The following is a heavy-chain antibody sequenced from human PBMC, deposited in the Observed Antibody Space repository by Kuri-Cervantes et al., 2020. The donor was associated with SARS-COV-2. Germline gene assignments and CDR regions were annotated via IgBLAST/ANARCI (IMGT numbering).Heavy chain of an antibody. CDR1: GGSISSSSYY. J-gene: IGHJ3*02. V-gene: IGHV4-39*02. CDR2: IYYSGST. CDR3: AREWGPHDAFDI. Sequence: SETLSLTCTVSGGSISSSSYYWGWIRQPPGKGLEWIGSIYYSGSTYYNPSLKSRVTISVDTSKNQFSLKLSSVTAADTAVYYCAREWGPHDAFDIWGQGTMVTVSS. D-gene: IGHD1-26*01.